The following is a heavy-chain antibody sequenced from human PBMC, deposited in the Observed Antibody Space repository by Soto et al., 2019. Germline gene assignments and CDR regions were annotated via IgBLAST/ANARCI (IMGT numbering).Heavy chain of an antibody. Sequence: SETLSLTCTVSGGSISSYYWSWIRQPPGKGLEWIGYIYYSGSTNYNPSLKSRVTISVDTSKNQFSLKLSSVTAADTAVYYCARGGVYYGSGSYYTLDYWGQGTLVTVSS. J-gene: IGHJ4*02. CDR2: IYYSGST. V-gene: IGHV4-59*01. CDR1: GGSISSYY. D-gene: IGHD3-10*01. CDR3: ARGGVYYGSGSYYTLDY.